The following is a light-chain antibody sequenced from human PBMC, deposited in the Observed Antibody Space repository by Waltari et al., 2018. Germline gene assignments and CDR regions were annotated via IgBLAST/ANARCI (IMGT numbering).Light chain of an antibody. Sequence: EIVLTQSPGTLSLSPGERATLSCRASQSVTSNYLAWYQQKAGQAPRLLIYGASSRATGIPDRFSDSGSGTDFTLTISRLEPEDFAVYYCQQFDTSSYTFGQGTKVEI. CDR3: QQFDTSSYT. CDR2: GAS. V-gene: IGKV3-20*01. J-gene: IGKJ2*01. CDR1: QSVTSNY.